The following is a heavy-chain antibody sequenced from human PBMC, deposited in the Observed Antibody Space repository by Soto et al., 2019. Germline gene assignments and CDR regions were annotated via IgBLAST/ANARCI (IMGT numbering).Heavy chain of an antibody. CDR3: ARDGSHIAVAGPDY. V-gene: IGHV3-30-3*01. Sequence: QVQLVESGGGVVQPGRSLRLSCAASGFTFSSYAMHLVRQAPGKGLEWVAVISYDGSNKYYADSVKGRFTISRDNSKNTLYLQMNSLRAEDTAVYYCARDGSHIAVAGPDYWGQGTLVTVSS. J-gene: IGHJ4*02. D-gene: IGHD6-19*01. CDR1: GFTFSSYA. CDR2: ISYDGSNK.